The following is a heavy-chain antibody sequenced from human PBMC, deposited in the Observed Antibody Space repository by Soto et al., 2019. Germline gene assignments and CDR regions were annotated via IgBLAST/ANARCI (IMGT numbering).Heavy chain of an antibody. CDR3: ARKIIGYYGSGSYYGPNWFDP. Sequence: ASVKVSCKASGYTFTSYGISWVRQAPGQGLEWMGWISAYNGNTNYAQKLQGRVTMTTDTSTSTAYMELRSLRSDDTAVYYCARKIIGYYGSGSYYGPNWFDPWGQGTLVTVSS. D-gene: IGHD3-10*01. V-gene: IGHV1-18*01. J-gene: IGHJ5*02. CDR1: GYTFTSYG. CDR2: ISAYNGNT.